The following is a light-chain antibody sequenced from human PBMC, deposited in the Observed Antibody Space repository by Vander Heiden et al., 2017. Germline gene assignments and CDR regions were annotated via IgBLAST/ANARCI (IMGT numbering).Light chain of an antibody. CDR1: QSVSSY. CDR3: QQRSNWPT. V-gene: IGKV3-11*01. Sequence: EIVLTQSPATLSFPPGERPTLSCRASQSVSSYLAWYQQKPGQAPRLLIYDASNSANGIPVRFSGSGSGTDFTLTISSLVPDDFAVYYCQQRSNWPTFGGGTKVEIK. J-gene: IGKJ4*01. CDR2: DAS.